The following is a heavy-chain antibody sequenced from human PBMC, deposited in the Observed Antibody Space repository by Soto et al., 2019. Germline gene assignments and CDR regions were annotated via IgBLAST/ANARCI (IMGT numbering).Heavy chain of an antibody. Sequence: QVQLVQTGAEVKKPGASVMVSCRASGYTFTGYYMHWVRQAPGQGLEWMGWINPNRGGTNYAEKLQGWVTMTRDTSISTAYMELSRLRSDDTAVYYCARGAVYGDHDAFDIWGQGTMVTVSS. D-gene: IGHD4-17*01. CDR1: GYTFTGYY. J-gene: IGHJ3*02. CDR2: INPNRGGT. CDR3: ARGAVYGDHDAFDI. V-gene: IGHV1-2*04.